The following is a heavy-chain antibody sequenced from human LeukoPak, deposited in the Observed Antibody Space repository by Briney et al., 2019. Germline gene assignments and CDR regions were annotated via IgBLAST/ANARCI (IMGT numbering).Heavy chain of an antibody. D-gene: IGHD5-24*01. CDR3: ARQSHKRWLQFAHAFDI. CDR1: GGSVRSTRHY. Sequence: SETLSLTCTVSGGSVRSTRHYWGWIRQPPGKGLEWIGTIYYSGTTYYNPSLKSRLTISVDTSKNQFSLKLSSVTAADTAVYYCARQSHKRWLQFAHAFDIWGQGTMVTVSS. V-gene: IGHV4-39*01. J-gene: IGHJ3*02. CDR2: IYYSGTT.